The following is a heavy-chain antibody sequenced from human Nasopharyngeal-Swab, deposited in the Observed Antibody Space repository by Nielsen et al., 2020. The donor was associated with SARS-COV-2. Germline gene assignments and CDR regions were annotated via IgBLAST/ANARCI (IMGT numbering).Heavy chain of an antibody. J-gene: IGHJ4*02. Sequence: SETLSLTCTISSDSIDTYYWSWIRQPPGKGLEWIGYFAYIETSNYNPSLKSRVTILKDTSKRQFSLKLSSVTAADTAVYFCARPRWINGYFDFWGQGALVIVSS. V-gene: IGHV4-59*01. CDR3: ARPRWINGYFDF. D-gene: IGHD2-2*03. CDR1: SDSIDTYY. CDR2: FAYIETS.